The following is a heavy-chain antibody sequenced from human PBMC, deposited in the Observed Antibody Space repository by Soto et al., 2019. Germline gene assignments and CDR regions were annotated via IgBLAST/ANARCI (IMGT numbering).Heavy chain of an antibody. CDR3: ARDPLIVAVSSDYGMDV. V-gene: IGHV1-18*01. J-gene: IGHJ6*02. Sequence: ASLKVSCKSSGYTFTNYGINWVRQAPGQGLEWMGWISVDNGNTNYAQRLQGRVTMTTDTSTNTAYMELRSLRSDDTAVYYCARDPLIVAVSSDYGMDVWGQGTTVTVSS. CDR1: GYTFTNYG. CDR2: ISVDNGNT. D-gene: IGHD2-21*01.